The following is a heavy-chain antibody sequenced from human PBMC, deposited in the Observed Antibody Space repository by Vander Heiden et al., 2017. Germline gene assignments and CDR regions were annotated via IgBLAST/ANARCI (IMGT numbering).Heavy chain of an antibody. J-gene: IGHJ4*02. CDR2: ISTSSSYI. CDR1: GFTFSSYS. Sequence: EVQLVESGGGLVKPGGSLRLSCAASGFTFSSYSMNWVRQAPGKGLEWVSSISTSSSYIYYADSVKGRFTISRDNAKNSLYLQMNSLRAEDTAVYYCARGGYSSGWDYFDYWGQGTLVTVSS. V-gene: IGHV3-21*01. CDR3: ARGGYSSGWDYFDY. D-gene: IGHD6-19*01.